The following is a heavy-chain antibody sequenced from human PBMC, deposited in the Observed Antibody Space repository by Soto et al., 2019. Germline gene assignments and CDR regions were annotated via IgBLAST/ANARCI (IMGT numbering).Heavy chain of an antibody. Sequence: GGSLRLSCAASGFTFSSYAMHWVRQAPGKGLEWVAVISYDGSNKYYADSVKGRFTISRDNSKNTLYLQMNSLRAEDTAVYYCARDLFNRGLQFGFYYYYGRDVWGKGTTVTVSS. CDR1: GFTFSSYA. D-gene: IGHD5-12*01. V-gene: IGHV3-30-3*01. J-gene: IGHJ6*04. CDR3: ARDLFNRGLQFGFYYYYGRDV. CDR2: ISYDGSNK.